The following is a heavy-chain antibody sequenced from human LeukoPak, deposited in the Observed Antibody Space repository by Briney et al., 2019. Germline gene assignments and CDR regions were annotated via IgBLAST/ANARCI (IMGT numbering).Heavy chain of an antibody. D-gene: IGHD3-10*01. Sequence: SVKVSCKASGGTFSSYAISWVRQAPGQGLEWMGGIIPIFGTANYAQKFQGRVTITADESTSTAYMELSSLRSEDTAVYYCARGQYYYGSGSGYYYGMDVWGKGATVTVSS. CDR1: GGTFSSYA. V-gene: IGHV1-69*13. J-gene: IGHJ6*04. CDR2: IIPIFGTA. CDR3: ARGQYYYGSGSGYYYGMDV.